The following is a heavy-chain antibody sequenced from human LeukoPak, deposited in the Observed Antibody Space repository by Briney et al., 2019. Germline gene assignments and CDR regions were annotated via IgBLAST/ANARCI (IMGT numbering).Heavy chain of an antibody. D-gene: IGHD4-17*01. CDR2: ISGSGGST. Sequence: GGSLRLSCAASGFTFSSYAMSWVRQAPGKGLEWVSAISGSGGSTYYADSVKGRFTISRDDSKNTLYLQMNSLRAEDTAVYYCAKARGDYVLYYFDYWGQGILVTVSS. CDR3: AKARGDYVLYYFDY. J-gene: IGHJ4*02. CDR1: GFTFSSYA. V-gene: IGHV3-23*01.